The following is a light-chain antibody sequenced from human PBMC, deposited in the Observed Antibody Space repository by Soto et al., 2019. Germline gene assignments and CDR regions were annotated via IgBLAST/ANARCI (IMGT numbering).Light chain of an antibody. J-gene: IGKJ1*01. CDR1: QDIGYY. CDR2: AAS. CDR3: QQLNSHLWT. Sequence: GDRVTITCRASQDIGYYLAWYQQKPGKAPNLLIYAASTLQSGVPSRFSGSGSGTEFTLTISSLQPEDFATYYCQQLNSHLWTFGRGTKVDNK. V-gene: IGKV1-9*01.